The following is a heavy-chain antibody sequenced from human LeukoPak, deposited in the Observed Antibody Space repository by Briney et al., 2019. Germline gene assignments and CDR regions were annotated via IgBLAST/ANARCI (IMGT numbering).Heavy chain of an antibody. J-gene: IGHJ4*02. V-gene: IGHV3-23*01. CDR1: GFTFSSYA. Sequence: GGSLRLSCAASGFTFSSYAMSWVRQAPGKGLEWVSAISNNGGYTYYADSVQGRFTISRDNSKSALCLQMNSLRAEDTAVYYCAKQLGYCSDGSCYFPYWGQGTLVTVSS. CDR2: ISNNGGYT. CDR3: AKQLGYCSDGSCYFPY. D-gene: IGHD2-15*01.